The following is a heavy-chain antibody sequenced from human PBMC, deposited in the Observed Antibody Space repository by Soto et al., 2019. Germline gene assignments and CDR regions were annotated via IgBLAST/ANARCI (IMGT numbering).Heavy chain of an antibody. CDR1: GDSISSNYW. CDR3: ARGVTTMGHLGAWFDP. J-gene: IGHJ5*02. V-gene: IGHV4-4*02. D-gene: IGHD5-18*01. Sequence: QVQLQESGPGLVNPSGTLSLTCAVSGDSISSNYWWSWVRQPPGKGLEWIGEIYHSGSTNYYPSLSKRVQQSGNKAKNQFSLKLNPLTAADTAVYSCARGVTTMGHLGAWFDPWGQGTLVTVS. CDR2: IYHSGST.